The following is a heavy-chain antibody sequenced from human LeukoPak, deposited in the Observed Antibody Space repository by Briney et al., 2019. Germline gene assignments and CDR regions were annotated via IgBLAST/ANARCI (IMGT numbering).Heavy chain of an antibody. Sequence: GGSLRLSCAASGFTFSSYSMNWVRQAPGKGLEWVSSISSSRSYIYYADSVKGRFTISRDNAKNSLYLQMNSLRAEDTAMYYCARGRYSGTTYYFDYWGLGTLVTVSS. CDR2: ISSSRSYI. CDR1: GFTFSSYS. V-gene: IGHV3-21*04. CDR3: ARGRYSGTTYYFDY. J-gene: IGHJ4*02. D-gene: IGHD5-12*01.